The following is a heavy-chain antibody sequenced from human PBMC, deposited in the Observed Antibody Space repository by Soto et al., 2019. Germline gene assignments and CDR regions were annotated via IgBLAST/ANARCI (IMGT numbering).Heavy chain of an antibody. V-gene: IGHV3-9*01. D-gene: IGHD2-8*01. Sequence: EVQVAESGGGSVQPGRSLRLSCEASGFSFDEYAMHWVRQVPGKGLEWVSSINWNSGNIGYADSVRGRFTISRDNAKNSLYLLMNSLRPEDTAFYYCAKGTKYCSSGVCSVFDYRGQGTLVTVSS. CDR2: INWNSGNI. CDR1: GFSFDEYA. J-gene: IGHJ4*02. CDR3: AKGTKYCSSGVCSVFDY.